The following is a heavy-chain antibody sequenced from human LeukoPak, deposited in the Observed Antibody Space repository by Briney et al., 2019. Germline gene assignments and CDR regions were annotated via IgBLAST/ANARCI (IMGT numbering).Heavy chain of an antibody. CDR2: ISSSGSTI. CDR3: ARVRDDSSHFDY. V-gene: IGHV3-11*01. Sequence: GGSLRLSCAASGFTFSDYYMSWIRQAPGNGLEWVSYISSSGSTIYYADSVKGRFTISRDNAKNSLYLQMNSLRAEDTAVYYCARVRDDSSHFDYWGQGTLVTVSS. J-gene: IGHJ4*02. D-gene: IGHD5-18*01. CDR1: GFTFSDYY.